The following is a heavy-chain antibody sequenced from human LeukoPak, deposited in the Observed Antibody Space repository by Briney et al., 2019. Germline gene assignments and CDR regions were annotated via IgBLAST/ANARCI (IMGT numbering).Heavy chain of an antibody. Sequence: SETLSLTCSVSGGSIISSNYYWGWIRQPPGKGLEWIGSIYQSGSGSSYYNPSLKSRVTIFGDTSKNQFFLRLSSVTAADTAVYYCARHGPESSSWPNWFDPWGQGTLVTVSS. CDR2: IYQSGSGSS. J-gene: IGHJ5*02. V-gene: IGHV4-39*01. D-gene: IGHD6-13*01. CDR1: GGSIISSNYY. CDR3: ARHGPESSSWPNWFDP.